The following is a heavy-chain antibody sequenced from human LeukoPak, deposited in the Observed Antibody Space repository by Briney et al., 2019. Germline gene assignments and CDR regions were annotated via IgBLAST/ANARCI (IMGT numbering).Heavy chain of an antibody. V-gene: IGHV3-33*01. D-gene: IGHD3-10*01. CDR3: VRDAFGSFGEFNY. J-gene: IGHJ4*02. Sequence: GGSLRLSCAASGFIFSSYGIHWVRQAPAKGLEWVAVIWYDGSNKYYGDSVKGRFTISRDNSRKTVYLQMSSLRDEDTAMYYCVRDAFGSFGEFNYWGQGALVTVSS. CDR2: IWYDGSNK. CDR1: GFIFSSYG.